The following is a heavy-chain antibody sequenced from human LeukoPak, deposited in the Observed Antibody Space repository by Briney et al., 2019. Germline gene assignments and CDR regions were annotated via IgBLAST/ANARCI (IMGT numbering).Heavy chain of an antibody. D-gene: IGHD3-22*01. CDR3: AKDIYDSRGFDY. CDR2: ISGSGGST. J-gene: IGHJ4*02. V-gene: IGHV3-23*01. CDR1: GFTFSSYA. Sequence: PGGSLRLSCAGSGFTFSSYAMSWVRQAPGKGLEWVSAISGSGGSTYYADSVKGRFTISRDNYKNTLYLQMNSLRADDTAVYYCAKDIYDSRGFDYWGQGTLVSVSS.